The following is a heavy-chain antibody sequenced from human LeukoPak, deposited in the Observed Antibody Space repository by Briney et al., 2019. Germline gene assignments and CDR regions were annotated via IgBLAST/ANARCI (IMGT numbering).Heavy chain of an antibody. CDR1: GFTFSSYA. CDR2: ISGSGGST. V-gene: IGHV3-23*01. CDR3: AKGHSIVYYSPYFFDY. D-gene: IGHD3-22*01. J-gene: IGHJ4*02. Sequence: GGSLRLSCAASGFTFSSYAMSWVRQAPGKGLEWVSAISGSGGSTYYADSVKGRFTISRDNSKNTLYLQMNSLRAEDTAVYYCAKGHSIVYYSPYFFDYGGQGTLVTVSS.